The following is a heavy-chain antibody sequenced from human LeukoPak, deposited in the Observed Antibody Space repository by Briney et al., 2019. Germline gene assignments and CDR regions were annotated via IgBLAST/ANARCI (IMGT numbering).Heavy chain of an antibody. J-gene: IGHJ5*02. CDR3: ARAGPSPPRGVPPARIVVVPAATLAYNWFDP. CDR1: GYTFTSYG. Sequence: ASVKVSCKASGYTFTSYGISWVRQAPGQGLEWMGWISAYNGNTNYAQKLQGRVTMTTDTSTSTAYMELRSLRSDDTAVYYCARAGPSPPRGVPPARIVVVPAATLAYNWFDPRGQGTLVTVSS. CDR2: ISAYNGNT. D-gene: IGHD2-2*01. V-gene: IGHV1-18*01.